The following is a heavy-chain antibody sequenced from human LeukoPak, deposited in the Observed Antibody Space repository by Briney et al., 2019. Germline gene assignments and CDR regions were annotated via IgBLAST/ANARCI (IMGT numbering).Heavy chain of an antibody. CDR3: ASYCSSTSCYPYSYFDY. CDR1: GFTFSSYA. V-gene: IGHV3-30-3*01. J-gene: IGHJ4*02. Sequence: GGSLRLSCAASGFTFSSYAMHWVRQAPGKGLEWVAVISYDGSNKYYTDFVKGRFTISRDNSKNTLYLQMNSLRAEDTAVYYCASYCSSTSCYPYSYFDYWGQGTLVTVSS. D-gene: IGHD2-2*01. CDR2: ISYDGSNK.